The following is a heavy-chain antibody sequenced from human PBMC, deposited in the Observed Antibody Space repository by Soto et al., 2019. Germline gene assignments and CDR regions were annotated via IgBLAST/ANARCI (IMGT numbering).Heavy chain of an antibody. Sequence: GGSLRLSCAASGFTFTNYNMNWVRQAPGKGLEWVSSISSTSSHIYYADSVKGRFTISRDNAKNSLFLQMTSLRAEDTAVYYCARDDRRYYDSSDYYFYYYGMDVWGQGTTVTVSS. J-gene: IGHJ6*02. CDR1: GFTFTNYN. D-gene: IGHD3-22*01. CDR2: ISSTSSHI. V-gene: IGHV3-21*01. CDR3: ARDDRRYYDSSDYYFYYYGMDV.